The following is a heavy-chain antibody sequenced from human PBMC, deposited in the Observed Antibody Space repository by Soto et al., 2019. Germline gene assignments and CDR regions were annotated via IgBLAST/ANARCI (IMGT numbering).Heavy chain of an antibody. CDR3: PRGKDWAFYY. CDR1: GFTFSSYS. Sequence: EVQLVESGGGLVQPGGSLRLSCVASGFTFSSYSMVWVRQAPGKGLEWIAYIFASSTTIHYADSVKGRFTVSRDNTQNSLFLLMNRLGAEDTASSYCPRGKDWAFYYWGQGTQVIVSS. CDR2: IFASSTTI. J-gene: IGHJ4*02. V-gene: IGHV3-48*04. D-gene: IGHD3-9*01.